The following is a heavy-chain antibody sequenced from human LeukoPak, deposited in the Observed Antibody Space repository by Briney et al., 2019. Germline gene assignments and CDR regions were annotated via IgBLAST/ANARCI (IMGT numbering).Heavy chain of an antibody. D-gene: IGHD7-27*01. J-gene: IGHJ4*02. V-gene: IGHV4-59*01. CDR3: ASNTGTVFDY. CDR1: GDFITAYY. Sequence: PSETLSPTCTVSGDFITAYYWSWIRQSPGKGLEWIGYVYYTGSTEYNPSLRSRVTISLEMSKHQFSLDLTSVTAADTAVYYCASNTGTVFDYWGQGALVTVSS. CDR2: VYYTGST.